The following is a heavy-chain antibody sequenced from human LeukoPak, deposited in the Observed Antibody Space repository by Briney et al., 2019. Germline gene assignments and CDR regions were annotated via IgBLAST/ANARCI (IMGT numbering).Heavy chain of an antibody. CDR2: IRFDGSYT. J-gene: IGHJ5*02. D-gene: IGHD6-19*01. CDR3: AKSVTGITWFDP. Sequence: PGGSLRLSCVASGFTFSTSGMHWVRQAPGKGLEWVAFIRFDGSYTYQTDTVKGRFTISRDNSQNMLFLQMNSLRLEDTALYYCAKSVTGITWFDPWGQGTLVTVSS. V-gene: IGHV3-30*02. CDR1: GFTFSTSG.